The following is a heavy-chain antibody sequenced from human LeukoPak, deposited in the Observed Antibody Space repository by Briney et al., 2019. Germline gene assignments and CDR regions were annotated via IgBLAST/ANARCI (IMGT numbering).Heavy chain of an antibody. J-gene: IGHJ4*02. V-gene: IGHV1-69*05. CDR2: IIPIFGTA. D-gene: IGHD3-22*01. Sequence: SSVKVSCKASGGTFSSYAISWVRQAPGQGLEWMGGIIPIFGTANYAQKFQGGVTITTDESTSTAYMELSSLRSEDTAVYYCARVERYYDSSGYYFGYWGQGTLVTVSS. CDR3: ARVERYYDSSGYYFGY. CDR1: GGTFSSYA.